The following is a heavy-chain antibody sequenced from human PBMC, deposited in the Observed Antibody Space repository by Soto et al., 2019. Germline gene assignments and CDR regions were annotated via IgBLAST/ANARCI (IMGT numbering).Heavy chain of an antibody. CDR2: IYYSGRT. D-gene: IGHD2-21*02. V-gene: IGHV4-39*01. CDR3: ARQRTTVVTQAYFDH. J-gene: IGHJ4*02. Sequence: SETLSLTCIVSGESISGSSYYWGWIRQPPGKGLEWIGSIYYSGRTYYNPSFKSRVTISIGTSKNQFSLKLSSVTATDTAVYYCARQRTTVVTQAYFDHWGQGALVTVSS. CDR1: GESISGSSYY.